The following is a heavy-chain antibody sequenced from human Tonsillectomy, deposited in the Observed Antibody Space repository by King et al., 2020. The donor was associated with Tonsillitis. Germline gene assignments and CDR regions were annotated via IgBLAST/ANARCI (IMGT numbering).Heavy chain of an antibody. CDR3: ARGDSNSGDY. D-gene: IGHD6-6*01. V-gene: IGHV3-7*03. CDR2: KNEDGSIK. CDR1: GFTFGNYW. J-gene: IGHJ4*02. Sequence: VQLVESGGGLVQPGESLRLSCAASGFTFGNYWMTWVRQAPGKGLEWVANKNEDGSIKYYVDSVRGRFSISRDNAKNSLYLQMNSLRAEDTALYYCARGDSNSGDYWGQGTLVTVSS.